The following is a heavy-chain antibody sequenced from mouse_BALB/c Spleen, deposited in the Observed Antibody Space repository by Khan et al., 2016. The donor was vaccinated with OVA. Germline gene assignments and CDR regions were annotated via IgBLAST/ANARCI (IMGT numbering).Heavy chain of an antibody. J-gene: IGHJ3*01. Sequence: VQLQQSGAELAKPGASVKMSCKASGYTFTSYWMHWVKQRPGQGLEWIGYINPSTGYTEYNQKFKDKATLTADKSSSTAYMQLSSLTSDDSAVYYCARPITTATKFAYWGPGPLVTVSA. D-gene: IGHD1-2*01. CDR2: INPSTGYT. CDR3: ARPITTATKFAY. CDR1: GYTFTSYW. V-gene: IGHV1-7*01.